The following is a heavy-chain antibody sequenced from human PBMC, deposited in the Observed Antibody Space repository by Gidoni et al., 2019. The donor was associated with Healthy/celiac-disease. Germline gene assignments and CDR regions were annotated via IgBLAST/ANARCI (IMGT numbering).Heavy chain of an antibody. CDR3: AREGYGGNSGAFDI. J-gene: IGHJ3*02. CDR2: IYYSGGT. D-gene: IGHD4-17*01. V-gene: IGHV4-59*01. Sequence: QGQLQESGPGLVKPSETLSLTCTVSGGSISSSYWSWIRQPPGKGLEWIWYIYYSGGTNYNPSLTSRVTISVDTSKNQFSLKLSSVTAADTAVYYCAREGYGGNSGAFDIWGQGTMVTASS. CDR1: GGSISSSY.